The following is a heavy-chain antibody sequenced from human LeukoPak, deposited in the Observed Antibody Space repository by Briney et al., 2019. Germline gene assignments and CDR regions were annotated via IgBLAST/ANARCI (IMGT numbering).Heavy chain of an antibody. CDR1: GGSFSGYY. D-gene: IGHD3-22*01. Sequence: SETLSLTCAVYGGSFSGYYWSWIRQPPGKGLEWIGEINHSGSTNYNPSLKSRVTISVDTSKNQFSLKLSSVTAADTAVYYCASTVISGYRIDYWGQGTLVTVSS. V-gene: IGHV4-34*01. J-gene: IGHJ4*02. CDR3: ASTVISGYRIDY. CDR2: INHSGST.